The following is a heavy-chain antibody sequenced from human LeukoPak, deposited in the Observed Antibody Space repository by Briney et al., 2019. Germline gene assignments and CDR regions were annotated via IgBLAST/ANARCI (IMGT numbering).Heavy chain of an antibody. CDR1: GYTFTSYG. D-gene: IGHD5-12*01. V-gene: IGHV1-69*04. CDR2: IIPILGIA. CDR3: ASAEGNGYSGYAQGFDY. Sequence: SVKVSCKASGYTFTSYGISWVRQAPGQGLEWMGRIIPILGIANYAQKFQGRVTITADKSTSTAYMELSSLRSEDTAVYYCASAEGNGYSGYAQGFDYWGQGTLVTVSS. J-gene: IGHJ4*02.